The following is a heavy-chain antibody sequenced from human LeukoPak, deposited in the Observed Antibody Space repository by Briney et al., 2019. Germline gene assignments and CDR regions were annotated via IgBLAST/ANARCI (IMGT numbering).Heavy chain of an antibody. V-gene: IGHV3-66*01. Sequence: PGGSLRLSCAASGFTVNSNYMSWVRQAPGKGLEWVSVIYTGGDTYYADSVKGRFTISRDNSKNTVYLQMNSLRAEDTAVYYCTKGLWAGVSAARDWGQGTLVTVSS. J-gene: IGHJ4*02. CDR2: IYTGGDT. D-gene: IGHD3-10*01. CDR1: GFTVNSNY. CDR3: TKGLWAGVSAARD.